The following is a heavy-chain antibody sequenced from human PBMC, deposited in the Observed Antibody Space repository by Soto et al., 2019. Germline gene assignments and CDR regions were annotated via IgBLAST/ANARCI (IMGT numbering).Heavy chain of an antibody. CDR2: MNPNSATT. CDR3: ARAGFLDQASDV. J-gene: IGHJ6*04. D-gene: IGHD3-3*01. Sequence: ASVNVSCKASGYSFTSYDIIWVRQATGQGLEWMGWMNPNSATTGYAQNFQGRVTMTRNSSISTAYMELSSLRSEDTAVYYCARAGFLDQASDVWGKGTTVTVSS. CDR1: GYSFTSYD. V-gene: IGHV1-8*01.